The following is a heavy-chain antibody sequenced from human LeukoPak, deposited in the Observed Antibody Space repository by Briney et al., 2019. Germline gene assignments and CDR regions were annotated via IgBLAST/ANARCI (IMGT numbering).Heavy chain of an antibody. V-gene: IGHV3-20*04. Sequence: PGGSLRLSCAASGFTFDDYGMSWVRQAPGKGLEWISGINWNGGSTGYADSVKGRFTISRDNAKNSLYLQMNSLRAEDTALYYCARAGGVVIAGPFDYWGPGTLVTVSS. CDR3: ARAGGVVIAGPFDY. D-gene: IGHD3-3*01. CDR1: GFTFDDYG. J-gene: IGHJ4*02. CDR2: INWNGGST.